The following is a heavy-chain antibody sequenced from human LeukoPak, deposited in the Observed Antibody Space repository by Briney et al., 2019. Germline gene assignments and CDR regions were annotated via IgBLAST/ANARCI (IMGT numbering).Heavy chain of an antibody. V-gene: IGHV3-21*01. D-gene: IGHD6-19*01. CDR2: IWRNSSYI. J-gene: IGHJ4*02. Sequence: PGGSQRLSCAASGFTFSSYSMNWVREAPGRGLECVSSIWRNSSYIYYADSVKGRFTIARDNSKNTLYLQIGSLRVEDMAVYYCARGYLRSIAVAGTRTYYFDYWGQGTLVTVSS. CDR1: GFTFSSYS. CDR3: ARGYLRSIAVAGTRTYYFDY.